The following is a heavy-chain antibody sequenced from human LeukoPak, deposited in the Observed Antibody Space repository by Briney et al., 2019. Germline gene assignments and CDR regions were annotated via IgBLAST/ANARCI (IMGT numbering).Heavy chain of an antibody. CDR1: GDSMNNYY. V-gene: IGHV4-59*01. CDR2: IYYSGST. J-gene: IGHJ4*02. Sequence: PSETLSLTCNVSGDSMNNYYWSWIRQPPGKGLEWIGYIYYSGSTNHNPSLKGRVTISVDTSKNQFSLKLSSVTAADTAVYYCVGSRHLDYWGRGTPVTVSS. CDR3: VGSRHLDY. D-gene: IGHD2-2*01.